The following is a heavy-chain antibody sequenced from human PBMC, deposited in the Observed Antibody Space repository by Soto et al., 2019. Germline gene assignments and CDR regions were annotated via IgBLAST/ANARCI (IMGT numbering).Heavy chain of an antibody. CDR1: GFTVSTKY. CDR2: IYSGGST. D-gene: IGHD3-16*01. Sequence: GGSLRLSCAASGFTVSTKYMSWVRQAPGKGLQWVSVIYSGGSTFYADSVRGRFTISRDNSKNTVNLQMNSLRAEDTAVYYCARDPWAADYWGQGTLVTVSS. V-gene: IGHV3-66*01. CDR3: ARDPWAADY. J-gene: IGHJ4*02.